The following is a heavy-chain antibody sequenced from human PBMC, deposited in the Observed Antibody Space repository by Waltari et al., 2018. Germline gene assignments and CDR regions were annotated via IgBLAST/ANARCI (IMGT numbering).Heavy chain of an antibody. D-gene: IGHD3-10*01. CDR3: ARARLWFGEYSFDY. CDR2: IYSGGST. V-gene: IGHV3-53*01. J-gene: IGHJ4*02. CDR1: GFTVSSNY. Sequence: EVQLVESGGGLIQPGGSLRLSCAASGFTVSSNYMSWVRQAPGKWLEWVSVIYSGGSTYYADAVKGRFTISRDNSKNTLYLQMNSLRAEDTAVYYCARARLWFGEYSFDYWGQGTLVTVSS.